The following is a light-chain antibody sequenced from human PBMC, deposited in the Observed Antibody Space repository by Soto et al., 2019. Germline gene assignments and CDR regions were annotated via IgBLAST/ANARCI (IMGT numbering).Light chain of an antibody. J-gene: IGKJ1*01. V-gene: IGKV3-15*01. Sequence: ELVMTQSPATLSVSPGERATLSCRASESVSNNVAWYQQKRGQAPRLLIYGASTRATGIPTRFSGSGSGTEFIPTVSNLQSEDFAVYHCQQYHDWPWTFGQGTKVEIK. CDR1: ESVSNN. CDR2: GAS. CDR3: QQYHDWPWT.